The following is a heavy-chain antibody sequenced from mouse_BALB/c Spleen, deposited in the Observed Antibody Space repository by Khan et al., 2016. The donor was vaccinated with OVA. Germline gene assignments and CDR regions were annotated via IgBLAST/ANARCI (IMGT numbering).Heavy chain of an antibody. CDR2: INPSSGYT. J-gene: IGHJ2*01. Sequence: QIQLVQSGAELAKPGASVKMSCKASGYTFSTYWIHWVKQRPGQGLEWIGYINPSSGYTYYNQRFNDKATLTADKSSSTAYMQLSSLTSEDSAVYYCARDRIDYWGQGTPLTVSS. V-gene: IGHV1-7*01. CDR3: ARDRIDY. CDR1: GYTFSTYW.